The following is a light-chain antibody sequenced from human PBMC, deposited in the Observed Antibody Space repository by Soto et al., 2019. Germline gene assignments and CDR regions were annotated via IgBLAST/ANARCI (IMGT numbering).Light chain of an antibody. V-gene: IGKV4-1*01. CDR1: QSVLYSSNDPNY. CDR3: HQYDSTPT. Sequence: PNAPTESLARRHTLKPKSNQSVLYSSNDPNYLAGYQQKPGQPPKLRMYWASTRESGVPDRFTGSGSGTEFTLTNISLQPEEVAVDYCHQYDSTPTSGQRAKV. J-gene: IGKJ1*01. CDR2: WAS.